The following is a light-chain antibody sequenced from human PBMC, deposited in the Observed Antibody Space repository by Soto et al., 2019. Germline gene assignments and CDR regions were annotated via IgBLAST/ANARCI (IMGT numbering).Light chain of an antibody. CDR1: QGISSY. CDR3: QQLNSYLRT. CDR2: AAS. J-gene: IGKJ1*01. V-gene: IGKV1-9*01. Sequence: IQLTQSPSSLSASVGDRVTITCRASQGISSYLAWYQQKPGKAPKLLIYAASTLQSGVPSRLRGSGSGKDLTLTISSLQPEDFETYYCQQLNSYLRTVGQGTKVHIK.